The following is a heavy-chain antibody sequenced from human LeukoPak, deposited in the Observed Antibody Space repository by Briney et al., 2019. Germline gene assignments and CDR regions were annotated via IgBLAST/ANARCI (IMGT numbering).Heavy chain of an antibody. J-gene: IGHJ4*02. CDR1: GYTFTGYY. Sequence: GASVRVSCKASGYTFTGYYMHWVQQAPGKGLEWMGRVDPEDGETIYAEKFQGRVTITADTSTDTAYMELSSLRSEDTAVYYCATEEQQLADYWGQGTLVTVSS. V-gene: IGHV1-69-2*01. CDR3: ATEEQQLADY. CDR2: VDPEDGET. D-gene: IGHD6-13*01.